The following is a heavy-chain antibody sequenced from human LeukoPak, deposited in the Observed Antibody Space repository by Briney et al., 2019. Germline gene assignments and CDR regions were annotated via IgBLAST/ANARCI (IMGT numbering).Heavy chain of an antibody. J-gene: IGHJ4*02. Sequence: SGPTLVNPTQTLTLTCTFSGFSLSTSGVGVGWIRQPPGKALEWLALIYWDDDKRYSPSLKSRLTITKDTSKNQVVLTMTNIDPVDTATYYCAHSRVAVAGYYFDYWGQGTLVTVSS. CDR3: AHSRVAVAGYYFDY. CDR1: GFSLSTSGVG. V-gene: IGHV2-5*02. D-gene: IGHD6-19*01. CDR2: IYWDDDK.